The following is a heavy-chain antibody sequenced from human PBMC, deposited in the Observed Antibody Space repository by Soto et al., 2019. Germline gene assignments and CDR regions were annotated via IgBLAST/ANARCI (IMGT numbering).Heavy chain of an antibody. D-gene: IGHD3-22*01. Sequence: SVKVSCKASGGTFSSYAISWVRQAPGQGLQWMGGIIPIFGTANYAQKFQGRVTITADKSTSTAYMELSSLRSGDTAVYYCARARKRYYDSSGYYAYYYYGMDVWGQGTTVTVSS. CDR2: IIPIFGTA. CDR1: GGTFSSYA. CDR3: ARARKRYYDSSGYYAYYYYGMDV. J-gene: IGHJ6*02. V-gene: IGHV1-69*06.